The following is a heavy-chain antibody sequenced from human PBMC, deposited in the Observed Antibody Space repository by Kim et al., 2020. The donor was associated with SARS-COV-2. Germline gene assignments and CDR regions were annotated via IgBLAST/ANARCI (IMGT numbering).Heavy chain of an antibody. CDR3: ARALGGIAAAGKVLDWFDP. CDR1: GGSISSSNW. D-gene: IGHD6-13*01. Sequence: SETLSLTCAVSGGSISSSNWWSWVRQPPGKGLEWIGEIYHSGSTNYNPSLKSRVTISVDKSKNQFSLKLSSVTAADTAVYYCARALGGIAAAGKVLDWFDPWGQGTLVTVSS. J-gene: IGHJ5*02. CDR2: IYHSGST. V-gene: IGHV4-4*02.